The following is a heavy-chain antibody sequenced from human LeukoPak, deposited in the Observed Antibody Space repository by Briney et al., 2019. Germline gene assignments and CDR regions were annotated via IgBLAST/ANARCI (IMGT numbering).Heavy chain of an antibody. CDR3: ARQNGYSSRWYPGAWYFEL. J-gene: IGHJ2*01. CDR1: GFTFSSYS. D-gene: IGHD6-13*01. Sequence: GGSLRLSCAASGFTFSSYSMNWVRQAPGKGLEWVSYISNTGRTIYYAGSVKGRFTISTDNYKNSLYLQMNSLRAEETAVYYSARQNGYSSRWYPGAWYFELWGRGKLVTVSS. V-gene: IGHV3-48*01. CDR2: ISNTGRTI.